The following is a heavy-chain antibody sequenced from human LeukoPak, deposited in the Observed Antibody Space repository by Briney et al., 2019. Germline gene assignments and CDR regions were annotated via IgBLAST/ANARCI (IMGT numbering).Heavy chain of an antibody. CDR2: INPNSGGT. J-gene: IGHJ3*02. D-gene: IGHD4-23*01. Sequence: GASVKVSCKXSGYTFTGYYMHWVRQAPGQGLEWMGWINPNSGGTNCAQKFQGRVTMTRDTSISTAYMELSRLRSDDTAVYYCARDYGGNVPNAFDIWGQGTMVTVSS. CDR1: GYTFTGYY. V-gene: IGHV1-2*02. CDR3: ARDYGGNVPNAFDI.